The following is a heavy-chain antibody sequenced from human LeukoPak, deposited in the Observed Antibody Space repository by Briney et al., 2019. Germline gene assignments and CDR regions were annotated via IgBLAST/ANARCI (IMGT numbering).Heavy chain of an antibody. J-gene: IGHJ4*02. D-gene: IGHD3-3*01. V-gene: IGHV1-18*01. Sequence: ASVKVSCKASGYTFTSYGISWVRQAPGQGLEWMGWISAYNGNTNYAQKLQGRVTMTTDTSTSTAYMELRSLRSDDTAVYYCARERGRMTIFGVPSSDYWGQGTLVTVSS. CDR1: GYTFTSYG. CDR2: ISAYNGNT. CDR3: ARERGRMTIFGVPSSDY.